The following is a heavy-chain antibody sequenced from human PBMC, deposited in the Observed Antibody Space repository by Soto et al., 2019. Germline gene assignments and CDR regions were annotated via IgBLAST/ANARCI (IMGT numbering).Heavy chain of an antibody. CDR3: AREMTYNNGGGYYGIDY. CDR1: GFTFSSYD. V-gene: IGHV3-13*01. CDR2: IGTIGDT. D-gene: IGHD3-22*01. J-gene: IGHJ4*01. Sequence: EVQLVESGGGLVQPGGSLRLSCAASGFTFSSYDMHWVRQVTGKGLVWVSAIGTIGDTYYAGSVKGRFTISRENAKNSLYLQMDSLGAGDTAVYYCAREMTYNNGGGYYGIDYCGQGTLVTVSS.